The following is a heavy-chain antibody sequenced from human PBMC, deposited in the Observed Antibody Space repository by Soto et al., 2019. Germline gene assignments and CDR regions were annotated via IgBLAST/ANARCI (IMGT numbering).Heavy chain of an antibody. J-gene: IGHJ6*02. CDR3: AKEGRTYYYYYGMDV. Sequence: PGGSLRLSCAASGFTFSSYGMHWVRQAPGKGLEWVAVISYDGSDKYYADSVKGRFTISRDNSKNTLYLQMNSLRAEDTAVYYCAKEGRTYYYYYGMDVWGQGTTVTVSS. CDR1: GFTFSSYG. D-gene: IGHD2-15*01. CDR2: ISYDGSDK. V-gene: IGHV3-30*18.